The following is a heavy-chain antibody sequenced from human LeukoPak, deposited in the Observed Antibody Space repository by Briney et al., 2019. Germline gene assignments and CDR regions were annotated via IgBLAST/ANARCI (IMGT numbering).Heavy chain of an antibody. V-gene: IGHV1-69*05. CDR1: GGTFSSYA. D-gene: IGHD3-22*01. CDR3: ASSHYYYDSSGYYSLDY. Sequence: SVKVSCKTSGGTFSSYAISWVRQAPGQGLEWMGGIIPIFGTANYAQKFQGRVTITTDESTSTAYMELSSLRSEDTAVYYCASSHYYYDSSGYYSLDYWGQGTLVTVSS. CDR2: IIPIFGTA. J-gene: IGHJ4*02.